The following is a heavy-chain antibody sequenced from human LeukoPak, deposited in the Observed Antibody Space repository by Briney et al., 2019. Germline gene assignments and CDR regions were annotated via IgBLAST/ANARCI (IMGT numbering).Heavy chain of an antibody. J-gene: IGHJ3*02. CDR2: INHSGST. CDR1: GGSFSGYY. Sequence: SETLSLTCAVYGGSFSGYYWSWIRQPPGKGLEWIGEINHSGSTNYNPSLKSRVTISVDTSKNQFSLKLSSVTAADTAVYYCAREQYYYDSSGSGAFDIWGQGTMVTVSS. D-gene: IGHD3-22*01. CDR3: AREQYYYDSSGSGAFDI. V-gene: IGHV4-34*01.